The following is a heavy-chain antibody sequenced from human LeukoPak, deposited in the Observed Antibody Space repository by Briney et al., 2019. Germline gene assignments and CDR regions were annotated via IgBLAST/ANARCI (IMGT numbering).Heavy chain of an antibody. Sequence: ASVTVSCKASGYTFVGYYLHWVRQAPGQGLEWMAWIDPYTGNTHYAQKFQGRITVTRDTSVSTTYMELSGLTSDDTARYYCAREYSASEHWGQGTLVTVSS. V-gene: IGHV1-2*02. CDR1: GYTFVGYY. CDR2: IDPYTGNT. J-gene: IGHJ4*02. D-gene: IGHD5-12*01. CDR3: AREYSASEH.